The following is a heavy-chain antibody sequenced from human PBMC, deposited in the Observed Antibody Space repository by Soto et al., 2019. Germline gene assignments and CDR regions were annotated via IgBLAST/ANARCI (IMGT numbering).Heavy chain of an antibody. V-gene: IGHV5-10-1*01. CDR3: ARNDHRGWSPDYGMDV. Sequence: VESLKISCQVSGYSFTSYWIISVLQMPGKGLEWMGRIDPSDSYTNYSPSFQGHVTISADKSISTAYLQWSSLKASDTAMYYCARNDHRGWSPDYGMDVWGQGTTVTVSS. D-gene: IGHD6-19*01. J-gene: IGHJ6*01. CDR2: IDPSDSYT. CDR1: GYSFTSYW.